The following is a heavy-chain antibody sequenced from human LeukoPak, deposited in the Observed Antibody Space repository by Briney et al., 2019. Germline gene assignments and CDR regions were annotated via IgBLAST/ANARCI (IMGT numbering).Heavy chain of an antibody. Sequence: GGSLRLSCAASGFTFSSYGMHWVRQAPGKGLEWVAFIRYDGSNKYYADAVKGRFTISRDNSKNTLYLQMNSLRAEDTAVYYCAKDRSAYCGGDCYPGYMDVWGKGTTVTISS. CDR2: IRYDGSNK. J-gene: IGHJ6*03. CDR1: GFTFSSYG. V-gene: IGHV3-30*02. CDR3: AKDRSAYCGGDCYPGYMDV. D-gene: IGHD2-21*02.